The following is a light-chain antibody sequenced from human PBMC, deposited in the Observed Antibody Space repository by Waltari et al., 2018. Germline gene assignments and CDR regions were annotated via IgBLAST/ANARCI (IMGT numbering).Light chain of an antibody. Sequence: IVLTQFPGTLSLSPGERATLSCRASERFINTYLAWYQQKPGQAPRLLIYAASTRAPGTPDRFSGSESGTDFTLTISRLEPEDVAVYFCQLYSSSLYTFGQGTKLEIK. CDR1: ERFINTY. J-gene: IGKJ2*01. CDR2: AAS. V-gene: IGKV3-20*01. CDR3: QLYSSSLYT.